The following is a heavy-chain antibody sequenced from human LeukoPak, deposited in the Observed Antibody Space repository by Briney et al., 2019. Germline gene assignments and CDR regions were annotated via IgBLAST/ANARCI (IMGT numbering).Heavy chain of an antibody. CDR3: AREYEWFGELFEGNYFDY. CDR2: INQDGTEK. Sequence: GESLRLSCAASGFTFTTYWMSWVRQLPGKGLEWVANINQDGTEKYYVDSVKGRFTISRDNAKNSLDLQMNSLRAEDTAVYYCAREYEWFGELFEGNYFDYWGQGTLVTVSS. CDR1: GFTFTTYW. V-gene: IGHV3-7*01. J-gene: IGHJ4*02. D-gene: IGHD3-10*01.